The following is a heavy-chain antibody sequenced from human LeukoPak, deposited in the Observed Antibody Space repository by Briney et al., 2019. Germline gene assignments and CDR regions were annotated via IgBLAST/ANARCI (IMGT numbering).Heavy chain of an antibody. V-gene: IGHV1-2*06. D-gene: IGHD2-2*01. Sequence: ASVKVSCKASGYTFTGYYMNWVRQAPGQGLEWMGRIHPNSGDTNYARKFQGRVTMTRDTSISTAYLELSRLRSDDTAVYYCARDEDVGDCTTTSCGWFDPWGQGTLVTVSS. CDR1: GYTFTGYY. CDR2: IHPNSGDT. J-gene: IGHJ5*02. CDR3: ARDEDVGDCTTTSCGWFDP.